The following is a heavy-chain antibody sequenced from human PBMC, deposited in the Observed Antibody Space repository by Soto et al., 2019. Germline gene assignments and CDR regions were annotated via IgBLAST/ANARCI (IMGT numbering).Heavy chain of an antibody. J-gene: IGHJ6*02. CDR3: GCRVEDISYDYYGMDV. CDR1: GGSVRSNNW. D-gene: IGHD2-15*01. CDR2: IHHREST. Sequence: KASETLSLTCAVSGGSVRSNNWWFWVRQPPGKGLEWIGEIHHRESTNLNPSLESRVTISVDRSKNEFSLKVKSVTAADTAVYYCGCRVEDISYDYYGMDVWGQGPTVTVSS. V-gene: IGHV4-4*02.